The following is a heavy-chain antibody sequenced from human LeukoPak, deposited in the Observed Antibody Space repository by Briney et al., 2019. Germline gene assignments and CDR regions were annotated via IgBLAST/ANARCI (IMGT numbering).Heavy chain of an antibody. CDR1: GFTLSSYW. CDR2: IKQDGSEK. D-gene: IGHD2-21*02. CDR3: ARGSSGDWYRDYFDY. J-gene: IGHJ4*02. Sequence: GGSLRLSCAASGFTLSSYWMSWVRQAPGKGLEGVANIKQDGSEKYYVGSLKGRFTISRDNAKNSLCLQMNSLRAEDTAVYYCARGSSGDWYRDYFDYWGQGTLVTVSS. V-gene: IGHV3-7*01.